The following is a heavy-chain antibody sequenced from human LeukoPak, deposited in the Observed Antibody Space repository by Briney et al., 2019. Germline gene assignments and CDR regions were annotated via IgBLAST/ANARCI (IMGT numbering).Heavy chain of an antibody. CDR1: GFTFSEYA. Sequence: GGSLRLPCAASGFTFSEYAMHWVRQAPGKGLEWVAVISYDGRQKYYGDSVKGRFTISRDNAKNSLYLQMNSLRAEDTAVYYCARDIVATIFGYYYGMDVWGQGTTVTVSS. V-gene: IGHV3-30-3*01. CDR3: ARDIVATIFGYYYGMDV. D-gene: IGHD5-12*01. CDR2: ISYDGRQK. J-gene: IGHJ6*02.